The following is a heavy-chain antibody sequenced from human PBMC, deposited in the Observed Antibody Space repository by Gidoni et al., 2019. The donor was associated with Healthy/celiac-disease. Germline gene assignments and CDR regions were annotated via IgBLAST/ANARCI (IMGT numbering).Heavy chain of an antibody. CDR1: GFTFSNAW. CDR2: IKSKTDGGTT. J-gene: IGHJ1*01. V-gene: IGHV3-15*07. Sequence: EVQLVESGGGLVKPGGSLRLSCAASGFTFSNAWMNWVRQAPGKGLEWVGRIKSKTDGGTTDYAAPVKGRFTISRDDSKNTLYLQMNSLKTEDTAVYYCTTEVGDDYGDYDGYFQHWGQGTLVTVSS. D-gene: IGHD4-17*01. CDR3: TTEVGDDYGDYDGYFQH.